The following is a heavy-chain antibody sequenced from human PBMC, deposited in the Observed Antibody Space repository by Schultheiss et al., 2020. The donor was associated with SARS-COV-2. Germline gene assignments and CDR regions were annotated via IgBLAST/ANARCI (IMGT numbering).Heavy chain of an antibody. J-gene: IGHJ6*03. D-gene: IGHD6-6*01. CDR2: IYTSGST. V-gene: IGHV4-61*02. CDR1: GGSVSSGSYY. CDR3: ARAYSSSYYYYYMDV. Sequence: SETLSLTCTVSGGSVSSGSYYWSWIRQPAGKGLEWIGRIYTSGSTNYNPSLKSRVTMSVDTSKNQFSLKLSSVTAADTAVYYCARAYSSSYYYYYMDVWGKGTTVTVSS.